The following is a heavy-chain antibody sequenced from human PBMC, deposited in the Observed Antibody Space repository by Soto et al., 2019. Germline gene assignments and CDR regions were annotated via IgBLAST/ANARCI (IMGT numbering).Heavy chain of an antibody. Sequence: GGSLRLSCAASGFSISDHYMSWIRQAPGQGLEWVSYSSNSGTFTKYADSVKGRFSISRDNAKNSLYLEINSLRGEDTAIYYCARSGDNYNVLDYWGQGT. J-gene: IGHJ4*02. V-gene: IGHV3-11*03. CDR1: GFSISDHY. CDR3: ARSGDNYNVLDY. CDR2: SSNSGTFT. D-gene: IGHD3-10*02.